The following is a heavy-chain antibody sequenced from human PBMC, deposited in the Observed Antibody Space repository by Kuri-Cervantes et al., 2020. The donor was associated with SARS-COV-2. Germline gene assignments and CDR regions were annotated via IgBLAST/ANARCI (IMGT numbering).Heavy chain of an antibody. CDR1: GYTFTGYY. CDR2: INPNSGGT. Sequence: ASVKVSCKASGYTFTGYYMHWVRQAPGQGLEWMGWINPNSGGTNYAQKFQGRVTMTRDTSISTAYMELSRLRSDDTAVYYCARGGVGYCSSTSCYSFWASDIWGQGTMVTVSS. V-gene: IGHV1-2*02. CDR3: ARGGVGYCSSTSCYSFWASDI. J-gene: IGHJ3*02. D-gene: IGHD2-2*02.